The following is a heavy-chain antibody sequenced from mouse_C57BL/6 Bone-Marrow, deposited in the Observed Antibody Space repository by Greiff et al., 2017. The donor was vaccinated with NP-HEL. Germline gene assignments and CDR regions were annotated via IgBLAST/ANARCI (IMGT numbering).Heavy chain of an antibody. CDR1: GYTFTDYN. D-gene: IGHD1-1*01. Sequence: VQLQQSGPELVKPGASVKMSCKASGYTFTDYNMHWVKQSHGKSLEWIGYINPNNGGTSYNQKFKGKATLTVNKSSSTAYMELRSLTSEDSAVYYCARDYYGRSHWYVDVWGTGTTVTVSS. J-gene: IGHJ1*03. CDR2: INPNNGGT. CDR3: ARDYYGRSHWYVDV. V-gene: IGHV1-22*01.